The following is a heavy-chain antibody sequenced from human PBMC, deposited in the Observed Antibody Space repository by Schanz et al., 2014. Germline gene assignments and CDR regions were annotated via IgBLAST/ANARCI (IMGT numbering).Heavy chain of an antibody. CDR3: ARGGVVVVTAALNWFDP. CDR1: GYTFTSFA. J-gene: IGHJ5*02. V-gene: IGHV7-4-1*02. Sequence: QVQLVQSGSELKKPGASVKVSCKASGYTFTSFAMNWVRQAPGQWLAWLLWINTNNGDPTYDQGFTGRFVFSLDTSVSTAYLQISSLKAEDTAVYYCARGGVVVVTAALNWFDPWGQGTLVTVSS. D-gene: IGHD2-15*01. CDR2: INTNNGDP.